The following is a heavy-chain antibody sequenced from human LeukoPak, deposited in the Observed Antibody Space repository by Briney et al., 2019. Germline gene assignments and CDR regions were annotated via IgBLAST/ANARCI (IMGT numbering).Heavy chain of an antibody. CDR2: ISGRGSST. Sequence: PGGSLRLSCAASGFTFSSYAMTWVRQAPGKGLECVSGISGRGSSTSYADSVKGRFTISRDNSKNTLYLQMNSLRAEDTAVYYCAKSSYGGMDVWGRGTTVTVSS. V-gene: IGHV3-23*01. D-gene: IGHD4-17*01. CDR1: GFTFSSYA. CDR3: AKSSYGGMDV. J-gene: IGHJ6*04.